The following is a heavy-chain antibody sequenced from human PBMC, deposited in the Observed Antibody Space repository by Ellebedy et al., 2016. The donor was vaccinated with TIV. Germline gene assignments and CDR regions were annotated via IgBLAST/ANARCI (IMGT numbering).Heavy chain of an antibody. D-gene: IGHD3-3*01. V-gene: IGHV4-59*08. J-gene: IGHJ4*02. Sequence: MPSETLSLTCTVSGDSINGYYWSWIRQPPGKGLEYFGHIYYIWTTNYNPSLKSRVTISVDTSKNQVSLKLRSLTAADTAVYFCARQGPYDFDLDYCGQGILVTGSS. CDR2: IYYIWTT. CDR3: ARQGPYDFDLDY. CDR1: GDSINGYY.